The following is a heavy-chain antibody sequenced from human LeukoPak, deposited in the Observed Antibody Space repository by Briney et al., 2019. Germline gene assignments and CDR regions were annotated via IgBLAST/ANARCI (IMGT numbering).Heavy chain of an antibody. CDR2: INGDGSNT. J-gene: IGHJ4*02. D-gene: IGHD1-14*01. V-gene: IGHV3-74*01. CDR1: GFTFSGYW. CDR3: ARGIRSSLDY. Sequence: GGSLRLSCAASGFTFSGYWMHWVRQAPGKGLVWVSAINGDGSNTSYADSVKGRFTISRDNAKNTLYLQMNSLRADDTAVYYCARGIRSSLDYWGQGTLVTVSS.